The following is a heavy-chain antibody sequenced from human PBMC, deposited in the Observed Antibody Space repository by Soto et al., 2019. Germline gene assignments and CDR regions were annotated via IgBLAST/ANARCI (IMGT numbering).Heavy chain of an antibody. Sequence: GGSLRLSCAASGFTFSSYSMNWVRQAPGKGLEWVSSISSSSSYIYYADSVKGRFTISRDNAKNSLYLQMNSLRAEDTAVYYCARDRRVESATDYWGQGTLVTVSS. CDR2: ISSSSSYI. J-gene: IGHJ4*02. CDR3: ARDRRVESATDY. CDR1: GFTFSSYS. V-gene: IGHV3-21*01.